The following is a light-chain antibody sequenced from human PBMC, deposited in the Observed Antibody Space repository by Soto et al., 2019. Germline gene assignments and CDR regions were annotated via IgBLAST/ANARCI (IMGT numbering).Light chain of an antibody. J-gene: IGKJ1*01. CDR2: SAF. CDR3: HQFGSFPRT. V-gene: IGKV3-20*01. Sequence: DIVLTQSPGTLSLSPGERATLSCRACQSVGISLSWYQHKSGQPPRLLIYSAFNRATGIPERFSGSGAGTDFTLTISRLEPEDFAVYSCHQFGSFPRTFGQGTQVVIK. CDR1: QSVGIS.